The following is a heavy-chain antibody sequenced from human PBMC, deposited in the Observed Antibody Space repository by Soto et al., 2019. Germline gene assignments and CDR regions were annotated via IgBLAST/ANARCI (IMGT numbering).Heavy chain of an antibody. CDR3: ARDVVVVAATWESYLQDPFDY. V-gene: IGHV1-18*01. J-gene: IGHJ4*02. D-gene: IGHD2-15*01. Sequence: ASVKVSCKASGYTFTSYGISWVCQAPGQGLEWMGWLIAYNGNTNYAQKLQGRVTMTTDTSTSTAYMELRSLRSDDTAVYYCARDVVVVAATWESYLQDPFDYWAQGTLVTVSS. CDR1: GYTFTSYG. CDR2: LIAYNGNT.